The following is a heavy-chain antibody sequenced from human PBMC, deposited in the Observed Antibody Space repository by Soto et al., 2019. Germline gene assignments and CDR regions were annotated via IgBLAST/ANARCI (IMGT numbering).Heavy chain of an antibody. D-gene: IGHD1-26*01. J-gene: IGHJ6*02. CDR3: ASPSGGTYSKGSSHGMDV. V-gene: IGHV1-8*01. CDR2: MNPNSGST. Sequence: ASVKVSCKASGDTFTSYDINWVRQATGQGLEWMGWMNPNSGSTGYAQKFQGRVTMTRDTSISTAYLELSSLGSGDTAVYYCASPSGGTYSKGSSHGMDVWGQGTTVTVSS. CDR1: GDTFTSYD.